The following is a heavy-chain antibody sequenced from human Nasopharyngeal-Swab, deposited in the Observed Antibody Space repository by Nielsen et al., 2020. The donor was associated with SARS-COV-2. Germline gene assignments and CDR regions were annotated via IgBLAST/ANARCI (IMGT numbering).Heavy chain of an antibody. J-gene: IGHJ6*02. V-gene: IGHV3-48*03. Sequence: GGSLRLSCAASGFTFSSYEMNWVRQAPGKGLEWVSYISSSGSTIYYADSVKGRFTISRDNAKNSLYLQMNSLRAEDTAVYYCARDGEVRIPLLYYYYYYGMDVWGQGTTVTVSS. CDR3: ARDGEVRIPLLYYYYYYGMDV. D-gene: IGHD3-10*01. CDR1: GFTFSSYE. CDR2: ISSSGSTI.